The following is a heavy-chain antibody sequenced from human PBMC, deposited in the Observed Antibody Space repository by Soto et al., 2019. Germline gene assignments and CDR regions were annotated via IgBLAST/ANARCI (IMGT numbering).Heavy chain of an antibody. CDR3: ARAHSTDCSNGVCSFFYNHELDV. Sequence: ASVKVSCEASGYSVTDDHIHWVRQAPGQGLEWLGRINRKSGGTSTAQKFQGWVTMTRDRSISTVYMELTRLRSDDAAVYFCARAHSTDCSNGVCSFFYNHELDVWGQGTTVTVSS. V-gene: IGHV1-2*04. J-gene: IGHJ6*02. D-gene: IGHD2-8*01. CDR1: GYSVTDDH. CDR2: INRKSGGT.